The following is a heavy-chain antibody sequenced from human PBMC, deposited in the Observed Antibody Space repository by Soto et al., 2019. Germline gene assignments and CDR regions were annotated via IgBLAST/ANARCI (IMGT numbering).Heavy chain of an antibody. Sequence: SETLSLTCTVSGGSISSGDYYWSWIRQPPGKGLEWIGYIYYSGSTYYNPSLKSRVTISIDTSKNQFSLKLSSVTAADTAVYYCARAGIQLWSEFDYWGQGTLVTVSS. D-gene: IGHD5-18*01. J-gene: IGHJ4*02. CDR3: ARAGIQLWSEFDY. V-gene: IGHV4-30-4*01. CDR1: GGSISSGDYY. CDR2: IYYSGST.